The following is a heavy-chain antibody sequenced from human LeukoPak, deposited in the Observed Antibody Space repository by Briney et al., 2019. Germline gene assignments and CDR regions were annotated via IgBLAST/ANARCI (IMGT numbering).Heavy chain of an antibody. CDR2: ISSISTYT. Sequence: PGGSLRLSCAASGFIFSNYGMIWVRQAPGKGPEWVSSISSISTYTHYADSVKGRFIISRDNAENSLFLQMNSLRVEDTTVYYCARDIELGWFDPWGQGTLVTVSS. V-gene: IGHV3-21*01. J-gene: IGHJ5*02. D-gene: IGHD6-6*01. CDR3: ARDIELGWFDP. CDR1: GFIFSNYG.